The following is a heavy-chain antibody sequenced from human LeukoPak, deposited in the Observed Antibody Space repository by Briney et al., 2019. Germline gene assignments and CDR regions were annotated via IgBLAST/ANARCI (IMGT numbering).Heavy chain of an antibody. D-gene: IGHD3-22*01. J-gene: IGHJ6*03. CDR1: GGSISSYY. Sequence: SETLSLTCTVSGGSISSYYWSWIRQPPRTGLERIGYIDYNESTNYNPSLKSRVTISVDTSKNQFSLKLSSVTAADTAVYYCARVPYYYDSSGGGNYYYYYMDVWGKGTTVTVSS. V-gene: IGHV4-59*01. CDR2: IDYNEST. CDR3: ARVPYYYDSSGGGNYYYYYMDV.